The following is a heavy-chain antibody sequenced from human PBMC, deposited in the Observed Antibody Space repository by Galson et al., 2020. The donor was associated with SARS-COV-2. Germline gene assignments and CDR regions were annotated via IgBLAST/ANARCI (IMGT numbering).Heavy chain of an antibody. Sequence: SGPTLVKPTQTLTLTCTLSGFSLSTSGMCVSWIRQPPGKALEWLALIDWDEAKYHSKPLKTRRTISKDTSQNQVVLTMTNMDPVDTATYVWGRQAGWENCDIWGQGTLVTVSP. CDR2: IDWDEAK. V-gene: IGHV2-70*01. J-gene: IGHJ3*02. CDR1: GFSLSTSGMC. D-gene: IGHD6-19*01. CDR3: GRQAGWENCDI.